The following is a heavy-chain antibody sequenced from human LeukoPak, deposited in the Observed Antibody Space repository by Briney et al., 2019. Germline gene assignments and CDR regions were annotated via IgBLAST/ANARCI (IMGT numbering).Heavy chain of an antibody. Sequence: PGESLKISCKGSGYTFTSYWIGWVRQMPGKGLEWMGNIDPSDSYTNYSPSFQGHVTISADKSISTAYLQWSSLKASDTAMYYCARRDSSGWLFDYWGQGTLVTVST. J-gene: IGHJ4*02. D-gene: IGHD3-22*01. CDR3: ARRDSSGWLFDY. CDR2: IDPSDSYT. V-gene: IGHV5-10-1*01. CDR1: GYTFTSYW.